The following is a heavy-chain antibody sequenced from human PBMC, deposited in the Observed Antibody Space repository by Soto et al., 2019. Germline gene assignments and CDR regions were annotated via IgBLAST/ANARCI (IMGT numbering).Heavy chain of an antibody. CDR1: GGSFSNYY. V-gene: IGHV4-34*01. CDR3: ARGRDY. Sequence: QVQLQQWGARLLKPSETLSLTCTVYGGSFSNYYWSWIRQPPGKGLEWIGEINQSGSTNHNPSLNSRVTISVDTSKNQFSLKLSSVTAADTAVYFCARGRDYWGQGTLVTVSS. CDR2: INQSGST. J-gene: IGHJ4*02.